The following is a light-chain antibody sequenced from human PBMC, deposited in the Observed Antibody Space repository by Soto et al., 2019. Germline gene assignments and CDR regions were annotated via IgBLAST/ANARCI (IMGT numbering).Light chain of an antibody. CDR2: DNN. V-gene: IGLV1-51*01. Sequence: LGQRVTISFSGSSSNLGHTFASWYQHLPGTPPKLLISDNNKRPSGIPDRFSGSKSGTSATLAITGLQTGDEADYYCGSWDNRLNAFVFGTGTKVTVL. CDR1: SSNLGHTF. CDR3: GSWDNRLNAFV. J-gene: IGLJ1*01.